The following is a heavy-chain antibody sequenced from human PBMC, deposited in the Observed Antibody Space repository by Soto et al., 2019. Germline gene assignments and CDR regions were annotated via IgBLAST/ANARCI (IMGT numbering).Heavy chain of an antibody. J-gene: IGHJ5*02. Sequence: EVPLLESGGGLVQPGGSLRLSCAASAFTFSRFAMSWVRQTPGNGLEWVSAISGGGDNTFYADSVKGRFTISRDNSKITLYLQINGLRVEDTAVYYCAKGLSGSGAYQWFDPWGQGTLVTVSS. V-gene: IGHV3-23*01. CDR2: ISGGGDNT. CDR1: AFTFSRFA. D-gene: IGHD3-10*01. CDR3: AKGLSGSGAYQWFDP.